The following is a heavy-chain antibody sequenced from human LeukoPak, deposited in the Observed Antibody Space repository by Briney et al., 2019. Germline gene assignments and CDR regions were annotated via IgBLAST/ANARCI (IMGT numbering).Heavy chain of an antibody. CDR3: ARRRYDYVWGSYRPFDY. J-gene: IGHJ4*02. V-gene: IGHV4-38-2*01. CDR1: GYSISSGYY. CDR2: IYHSGST. D-gene: IGHD3-16*02. Sequence: KPSETLSLTCAVSGYSISSGYYWGWIRQPPGKGVEWIGSIYHSGSTYYNPSLKSRVTISVDTSKNQFSLKLSSVTAADTAVYYCARRRYDYVWGSYRPFDYWGQGTLVTVSS.